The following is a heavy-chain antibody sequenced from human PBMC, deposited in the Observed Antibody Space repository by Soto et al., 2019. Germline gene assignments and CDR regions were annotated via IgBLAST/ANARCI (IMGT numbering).Heavy chain of an antibody. Sequence: GGSLRLSCAASGFTFSSYAMSWVRQAPGKGLEWVSAISGSGGSTYYADSVKGRFTISRDNSKNTLYLQMNSLRAEDTAVYYCAKDIKSSWYIAGAFDIWGQGTMVTVSS. CDR2: ISGSGGST. D-gene: IGHD6-13*01. CDR3: AKDIKSSWYIAGAFDI. CDR1: GFTFSSYA. J-gene: IGHJ3*02. V-gene: IGHV3-23*01.